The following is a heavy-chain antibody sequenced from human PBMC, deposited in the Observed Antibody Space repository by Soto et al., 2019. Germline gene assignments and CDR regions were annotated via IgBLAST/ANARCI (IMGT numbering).Heavy chain of an antibody. CDR2: IKSKLDGGTT. CDR1: GFTFSAAW. J-gene: IGHJ4*02. Sequence: EVQLVESGGGLVQPGGSLRLSCAASGFTFSAAWMSWVRQAPGKGLEWIGHIKSKLDGGTTDYAAPVKGRFTISRDDSKNTLYLQMNSLKIEDTAVYYCATDGFDFWGQGTLVTVSS. V-gene: IGHV3-15*01. CDR3: ATDGFDF.